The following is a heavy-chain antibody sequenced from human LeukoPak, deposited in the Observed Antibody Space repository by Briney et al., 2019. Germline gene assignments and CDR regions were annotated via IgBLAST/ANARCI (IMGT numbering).Heavy chain of an antibody. V-gene: IGHV4-59*01. CDR2: IYYSGST. J-gene: IGHJ4*02. CDR1: GGSISXXX. D-gene: IGHD6-13*01. Sequence: XVSGGSISXXXXXWIXXPPGXXXXXXXYIYYSGSTNYNPSLKSRVTISVDTSKNQFSLKLTSVTAADTAVYYCARGSSSSWYRGFDYWGQGTLVTVSS. CDR3: ARGSSSSWYRGFDY.